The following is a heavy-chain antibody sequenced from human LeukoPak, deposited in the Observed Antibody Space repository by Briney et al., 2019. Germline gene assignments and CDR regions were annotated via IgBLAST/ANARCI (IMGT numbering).Heavy chain of an antibody. Sequence: SETLSLTCAVYGGSFSGYYWSWIRQPPGKGLEWIGEINHSGSTNYNPSLKSRVTISVDTSKNQFSLKLSSVTAADTAVYYCARDHSSGYYFNWFDPWGQGTLVTVSS. J-gene: IGHJ5*02. V-gene: IGHV4-34*01. CDR1: GGSFSGYY. CDR2: INHSGST. CDR3: ARDHSSGYYFNWFDP. D-gene: IGHD3-22*01.